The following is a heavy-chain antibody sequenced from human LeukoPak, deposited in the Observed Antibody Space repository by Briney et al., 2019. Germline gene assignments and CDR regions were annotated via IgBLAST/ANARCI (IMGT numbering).Heavy chain of an antibody. V-gene: IGHV4-59*01. CDR2: IYYSGST. D-gene: IGHD1-7*01. CDR1: GGSISSYY. Sequence: SETLSLTCTVSGGSISSYYWSWIRQPPGKGLEWIGYIYYSGSTNYNPSLKSRVTISVDTSKNQFSLKLSSVTAADTAVYCCARDGTTKAFDIWGQGTMVTVSS. CDR3: ARDGTTKAFDI. J-gene: IGHJ3*02.